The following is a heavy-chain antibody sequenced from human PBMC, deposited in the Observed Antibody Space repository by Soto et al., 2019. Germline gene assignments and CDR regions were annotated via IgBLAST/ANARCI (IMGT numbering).Heavy chain of an antibody. D-gene: IGHD3-22*01. CDR2: ISAYNGNT. CDR1: GYTFTSYG. CDR3: ARDYYDSSGYGGYGMDV. J-gene: IGHJ6*02. V-gene: IGHV1-18*01. Sequence: ASVKVSCKASGYTFTSYGISWVRQAPGQGLEWMGWISAYNGNTNYAQKLQGRVTMTTDTSTSTAYMELRSLRSDDTAVYYCARDYYDSSGYGGYGMDVSGQGTTVTVSS.